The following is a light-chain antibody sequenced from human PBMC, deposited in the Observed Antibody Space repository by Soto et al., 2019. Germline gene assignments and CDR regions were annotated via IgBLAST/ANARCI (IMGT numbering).Light chain of an antibody. V-gene: IGLV1-51*01. J-gene: IGLJ1*01. Sequence: QSVLTQPPSVSAAPGQKVTISCSGSSPNIGSNFVSWYQHLPGTAPKLLIYDNNKRPSGIPDRFSGSKSGTSATLGITGLQTGDEADYYCATWDDSLSAAGFGPGTKLTVL. CDR3: ATWDDSLSAAG. CDR2: DNN. CDR1: SPNIGSNF.